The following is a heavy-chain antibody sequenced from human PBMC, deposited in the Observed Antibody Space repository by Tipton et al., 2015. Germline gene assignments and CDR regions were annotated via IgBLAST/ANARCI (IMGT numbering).Heavy chain of an antibody. V-gene: IGHV4-38-2*01. J-gene: IGHJ4*02. D-gene: IGHD3-9*01. CDR1: GYSISSGHY. Sequence: TLSLTCAVSGYSISSGHYWGWIRQPPGKGLEWIGSIYHSGNTYYNPSLKSRVTMSRDTSKNQFSLKLTSVTAADTAVYYCACQDYDSLTRDYQTVDYWGQGTLVTVSS. CDR3: ACQDYDSLTRDYQTVDY. CDR2: IYHSGNT.